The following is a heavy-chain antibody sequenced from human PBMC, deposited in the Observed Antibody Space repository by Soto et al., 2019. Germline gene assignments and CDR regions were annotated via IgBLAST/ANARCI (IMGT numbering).Heavy chain of an antibody. CDR2: IWYDGSNG. CDR3: VGSGHSDDQWFFDY. CDR1: GFTFSNYA. D-gene: IGHD5-18*01. V-gene: IGHV3-33*01. Sequence: VQLVESGGGVVQPGRSLRLSCAASGFTFSNYAMHWVRQAPGKGLEWVTAIWYDGSNGYYTDSVKGRFTISRDNSKNTLFLQMNSLRVEDTAVYYCVGSGHSDDQWFFDYWGQGNLVTVSS. J-gene: IGHJ4*02.